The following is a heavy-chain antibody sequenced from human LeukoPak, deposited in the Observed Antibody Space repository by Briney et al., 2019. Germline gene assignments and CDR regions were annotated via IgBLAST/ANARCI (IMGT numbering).Heavy chain of an antibody. CDR2: IIPIFGTA. Sequence: SVKVSCKASGGTFSSYAISWVRQAPGQGLEWMGRIIPIFGTANYAQKLQGRVTMTTDTSTSTAYMELRSLRSDDTAVYYCARDGAITIFGVVSRPPQYYYYMDVWGKGTTVTVSS. V-gene: IGHV1-69*05. CDR1: GGTFSSYA. J-gene: IGHJ6*03. CDR3: ARDGAITIFGVVSRPPQYYYYMDV. D-gene: IGHD3-3*01.